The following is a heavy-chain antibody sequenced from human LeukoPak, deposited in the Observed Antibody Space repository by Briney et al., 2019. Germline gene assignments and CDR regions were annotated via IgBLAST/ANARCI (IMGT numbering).Heavy chain of an antibody. V-gene: IGHV3-23*01. CDR3: AKGTRPSGDSYMDV. Sequence: TGGSLRLSCEASGFTQNAMGWVRQAPGKGLEWVASISRSGGNSHYTDSVKGRFTISRDNSKNTLYLQMNSLRAEDTAVYYCAKGTRPSGDSYMDVWGKGTTVTVSS. CDR2: ISRSGGNS. D-gene: IGHD4-17*01. CDR1: GFTQNA. J-gene: IGHJ6*03.